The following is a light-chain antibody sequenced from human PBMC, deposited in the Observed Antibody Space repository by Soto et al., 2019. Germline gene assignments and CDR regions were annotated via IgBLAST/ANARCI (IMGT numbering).Light chain of an antibody. J-gene: IGLJ2*01. CDR1: SSDVGGYNY. Sequence: QSALTQPPSASGSPGQSVTISCTGTSSDVGGYNYVSWYQQHPGKAPKLMIYEVSKRPSGVPDRFSGSESGNTASLTVSGLQAEDEADYYCTSYAGSNNFVVFGGGTKL. CDR3: TSYAGSNNFVV. CDR2: EVS. V-gene: IGLV2-8*01.